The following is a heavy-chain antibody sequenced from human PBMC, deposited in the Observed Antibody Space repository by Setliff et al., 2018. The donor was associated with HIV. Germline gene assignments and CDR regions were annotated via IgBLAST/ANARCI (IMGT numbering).Heavy chain of an antibody. V-gene: IGHV4-61*02. CDR3: ARDQKGYSYGYFDS. CDR2: IYSSGNT. J-gene: IGHJ4*02. D-gene: IGHD5-18*01. CDR1: GGSIRSDSYY. Sequence: VSGGSIRSDSYYWTWIRQPAGEGLEWIGRIYSSGNTNYNPSLESRVTISVDTSKNQFSLKLSSVTAADTAVYYCARDQKGYSYGYFDSWGQGTLVTVSS.